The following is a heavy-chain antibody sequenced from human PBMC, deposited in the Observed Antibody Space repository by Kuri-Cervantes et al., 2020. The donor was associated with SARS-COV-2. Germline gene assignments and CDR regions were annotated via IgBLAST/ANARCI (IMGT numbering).Heavy chain of an antibody. CDR2: ISGNGDTT. CDR3: AARRWLGVPIAPVELYIHV. CDR1: GFTFSSYS. J-gene: IGHJ1*01. V-gene: IGHV3-23*01. Sequence: GGSLRLSCAASGFTFSSYSMNWVRQGPGKGLEWVSEISGNGDTTFYADSVKGRFTVSRDNPKNTLYLQMSNLRAEDTAVYYCAARRWLGVPIAPVELYIHVWGQGTLVTVSS. D-gene: IGHD6-19*01.